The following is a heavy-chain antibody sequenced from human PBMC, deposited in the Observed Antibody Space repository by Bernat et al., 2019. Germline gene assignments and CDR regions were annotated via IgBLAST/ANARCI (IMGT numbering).Heavy chain of an antibody. V-gene: IGHV3-21*04. CDR1: GFTFSSYS. Sequence: EVQLVESGGGLVKPGGSLRLSCAASGFTFSSYSMNWVRQAPGKGLEWVSSISSSSSYTNYADSVKGRFTISRDNAKNSLYLQMNSLRAEDTAVYYCARHDRIYDYWGQGTLVTVSS. J-gene: IGHJ4*02. D-gene: IGHD1-1*01. CDR2: ISSSSSYT. CDR3: ARHDRIYDY.